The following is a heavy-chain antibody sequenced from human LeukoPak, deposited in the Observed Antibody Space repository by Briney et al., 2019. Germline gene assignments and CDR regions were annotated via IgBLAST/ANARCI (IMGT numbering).Heavy chain of an antibody. D-gene: IGHD3-22*01. CDR1: AYTFTGYS. CDR3: AMLYYYDSSGYGTPFDY. Sequence: ASVKVSLTASAYTFTGYSMHWVRHPPGQGQERVGLINPDSGGTKYAKKLEGRVTMTRDTSISTAYMELSRLRSDDTAVYCCAMLYYYDSSGYGTPFDYWGQGTLVTVSS. J-gene: IGHJ4*02. CDR2: INPDSGGT. V-gene: IGHV1-2*02.